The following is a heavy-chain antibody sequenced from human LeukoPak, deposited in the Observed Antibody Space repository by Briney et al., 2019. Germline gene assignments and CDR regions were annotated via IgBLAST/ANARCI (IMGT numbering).Heavy chain of an antibody. D-gene: IGHD2-2*01. V-gene: IGHV4-39*07. CDR1: GGSISSSSYC. J-gene: IGHJ5*02. Sequence: SETLSLTCTVSGGSISSSSYCWGWIRQPPGKGLEWIGSIYYSGSTYYNPSLKSRVTISVDTSKNQFSLKLSSVTAADTAVYYCARDPGGLVVVPAGWFDPWGQGTLVTVSS. CDR2: IYYSGST. CDR3: ARDPGGLVVVPAGWFDP.